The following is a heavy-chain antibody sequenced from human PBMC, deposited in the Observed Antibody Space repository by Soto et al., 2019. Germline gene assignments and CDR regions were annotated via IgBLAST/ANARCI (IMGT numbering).Heavy chain of an antibody. CDR1: GGSIRSYY. CDR3: ARQGGWFDP. Sequence: SETLSLTCTVSGGSIRSYYWSWIRQPPGKGLEWIGSIYYSGSTNYKPSLKSRVTISVDTSKNQFSLKLNSVTAADTAVYYCARQGGWFDPWGQGTLVPVSS. V-gene: IGHV4-59*08. J-gene: IGHJ5*02. CDR2: IYYSGST. D-gene: IGHD1-26*01.